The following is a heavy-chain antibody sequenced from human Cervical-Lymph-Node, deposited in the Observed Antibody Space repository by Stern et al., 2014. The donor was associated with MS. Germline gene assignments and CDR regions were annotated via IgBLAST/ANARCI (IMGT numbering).Heavy chain of an antibody. V-gene: IGHV3-33*01. CDR3: ARLTYFYDTSGFVGP. J-gene: IGHJ5*02. D-gene: IGHD3-22*01. CDR1: GFKFNDYG. Sequence: VQLEESGGGVVQPGRSLRLSCAASGFKFNDYGMHWVRQAPGKGLEWVAGIWYDGSNKYYAASVQGRFTISRDNSNNTVHLQMNSLRAEDTAVYYCARLTYFYDTSGFVGPWGQGPLVTVS. CDR2: IWYDGSNK.